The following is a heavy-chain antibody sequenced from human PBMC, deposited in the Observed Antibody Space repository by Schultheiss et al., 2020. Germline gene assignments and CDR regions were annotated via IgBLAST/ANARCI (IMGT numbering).Heavy chain of an antibody. CDR2: IYHSGST. J-gene: IGHJ2*01. CDR3: ARGRYSSGWPRYWYFEL. CDR1: GGSISSSNW. D-gene: IGHD6-19*01. Sequence: SETLSLTCAVSGGSISSSNWWSWVRQPPGKGLEWIGEIYHSGSTNYNPSLKSRVTISVDKSKNQFSLKLSSVTAADTAVYYCARGRYSSGWPRYWYFELWGRDTMVTVAS. V-gene: IGHV4-4*02.